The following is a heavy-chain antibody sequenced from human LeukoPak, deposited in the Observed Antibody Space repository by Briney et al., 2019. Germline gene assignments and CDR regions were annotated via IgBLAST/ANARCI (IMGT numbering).Heavy chain of an antibody. D-gene: IGHD6-13*01. Sequence: GGSLRLSCTASGFSVSSNYMGWVRQAPGRGLEWVSVIYTDGSTNYADSVKGRLTISRDNSKNTVYLQMNNLRAEDTAVYYCARDRAYSTSWFWFDPWGQGTLVTVSS. CDR1: GFSVSSNY. CDR3: ARDRAYSTSWFWFDP. V-gene: IGHV3-53*01. J-gene: IGHJ5*02. CDR2: IYTDGST.